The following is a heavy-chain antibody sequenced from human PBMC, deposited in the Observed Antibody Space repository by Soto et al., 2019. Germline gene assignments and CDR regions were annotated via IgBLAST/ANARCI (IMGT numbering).Heavy chain of an antibody. D-gene: IGHD6-13*01. CDR1: GGTFSSYA. Sequence: ASVKVSCKASGGTFSSYAISWVRQAPGQGLEWMGGIIPIFGTANYAQKFQGRVTITADESTSTAYMELSSLRSEDTAVYYCARDLVAAAGTHGMDVWGQGTTVTVSS. CDR3: ARDLVAAAGTHGMDV. V-gene: IGHV1-69*13. J-gene: IGHJ6*02. CDR2: IIPIFGTA.